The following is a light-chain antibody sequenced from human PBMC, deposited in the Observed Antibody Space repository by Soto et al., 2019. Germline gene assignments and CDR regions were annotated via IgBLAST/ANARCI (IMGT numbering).Light chain of an antibody. CDR1: QSVSYSSNNKNY. V-gene: IGKV4-1*01. CDR3: QQFYSTPPYT. CDR2: WAS. J-gene: IGKJ2*01. Sequence: DIVMTQSPDSLAVSVGERATINCKSSQSVSYSSNNKNYLAWYQQKPGQPPKLLIYWASTRESGVPDRFSGSGSGTDFTLTISSLQAEDVAVYYCQQFYSTPPYTFGQGTKLEIK.